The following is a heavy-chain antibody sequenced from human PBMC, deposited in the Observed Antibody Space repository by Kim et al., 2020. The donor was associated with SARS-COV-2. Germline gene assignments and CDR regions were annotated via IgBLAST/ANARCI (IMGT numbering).Heavy chain of an antibody. D-gene: IGHD3-10*01. CDR2: ISYDGSNK. Sequence: GGSLRLSCAASGFTFRSCSIHWVRQAPGKGLEWVAVISYDGSNKYNAYPVKGRFTISRDNSKNTLYLQMNILRGEDTALYFCPSDPWSPLRGGTFYYYG. CDR3: PSDPWSPLRGGTFYYYG. J-gene: IGHJ6*01. CDR1: GFTFRSCS. V-gene: IGHV3-30-3*01.